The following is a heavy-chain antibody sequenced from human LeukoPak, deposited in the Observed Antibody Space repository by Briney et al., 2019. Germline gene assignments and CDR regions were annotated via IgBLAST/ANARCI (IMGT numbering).Heavy chain of an antibody. V-gene: IGHV3-48*04. J-gene: IGHJ6*03. CDR1: GFTFSSYS. Sequence: PGGSLRLSCAVSGFTFSSYSMNWVRQAPGKGLEWVSYISSSSSSIYYPDSVKGRFTVSRDNGKNSLYLQMNSLRAEDTAVYYCVRGDYYYYYYMDVWGKGTTVSVSS. CDR3: VRGDYYYYYYMDV. CDR2: ISSSSSSI.